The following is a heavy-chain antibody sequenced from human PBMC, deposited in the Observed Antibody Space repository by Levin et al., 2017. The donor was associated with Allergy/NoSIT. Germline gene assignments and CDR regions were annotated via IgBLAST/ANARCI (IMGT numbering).Heavy chain of an antibody. CDR2: INSDGSST. V-gene: IGHV3-74*01. CDR3: ARESQISAEFDY. CDR1: GFTFSSYW. D-gene: IGHD1-26*01. J-gene: IGHJ4*02. Sequence: GESLKISCAASGFTFSSYWMHWVRQAPGKGLVWVSRINSDGSSTSYADSVKGRFTISRDNAKNTLYLQMNSLRAEDTAVYYCARESQISAEFDYWGQGTLVTVSS.